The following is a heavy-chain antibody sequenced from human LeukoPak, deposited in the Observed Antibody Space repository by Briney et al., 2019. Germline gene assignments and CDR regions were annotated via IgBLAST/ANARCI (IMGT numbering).Heavy chain of an antibody. CDR3: AKDSLLERAFDI. V-gene: IGHV3-48*04. Sequence: QPGESLRLSCAASEFTFSSYSMNWVRQAPGKGLEWVSFISRAGTTMFYADSVKGRFTISRDNAKNSLYLQMNSLRAEDTALYYCAKDSLLERAFDIWGQGTMVTVSS. CDR1: EFTFSSYS. CDR2: ISRAGTTM. D-gene: IGHD1-1*01. J-gene: IGHJ3*02.